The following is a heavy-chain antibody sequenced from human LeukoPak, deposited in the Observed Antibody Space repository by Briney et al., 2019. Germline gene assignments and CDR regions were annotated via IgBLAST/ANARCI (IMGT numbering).Heavy chain of an antibody. V-gene: IGHV4-39*02. Sequence: PSETLSLTCTVSGGSISISYYYWGWIRQPPGKGRQWIATIYYNGATQYNPSLRSRVTISVDTSKNQFSVKLNSVTAADTAVYYCATELRESCTSTSCSGDPWGQGTLVTVSS. J-gene: IGHJ5*02. D-gene: IGHD2-2*01. CDR1: GGSISISYYY. CDR3: ATELRESCTSTSCSGDP. CDR2: IYYNGAT.